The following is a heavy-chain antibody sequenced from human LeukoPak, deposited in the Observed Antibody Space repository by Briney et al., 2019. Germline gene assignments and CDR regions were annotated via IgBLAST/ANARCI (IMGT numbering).Heavy chain of an antibody. Sequence: GKSLRLSCAASGFSFISYDMHWVRQAPGKGLEWVAIIWFDGSAEYYGDSVKGRFTISRDNSKNILYLQMNSLRVEDTAVYYCARDLNREDFDYWGQGTLVAVSS. D-gene: IGHD1-14*01. V-gene: IGHV3-33*01. CDR2: IWFDGSAE. J-gene: IGHJ4*02. CDR1: GFSFISYD. CDR3: ARDLNREDFDY.